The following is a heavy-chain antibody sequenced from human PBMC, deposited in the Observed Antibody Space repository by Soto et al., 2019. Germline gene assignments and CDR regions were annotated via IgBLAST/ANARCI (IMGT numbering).Heavy chain of an antibody. CDR3: ASEVRGVLDV. Sequence: SETLSLTCTVSGGSITSGTYYWGWIRQPPGKGLEWIGSIYYSGSTYYNPSLKSRVIISVDKSKRQFSLKLNSVTAADTAVYFCASEVRGVLDVWGHGTTVTV. CDR2: IYYSGST. J-gene: IGHJ6*02. CDR1: GGSITSGTYY. V-gene: IGHV4-39*07. D-gene: IGHD3-10*01.